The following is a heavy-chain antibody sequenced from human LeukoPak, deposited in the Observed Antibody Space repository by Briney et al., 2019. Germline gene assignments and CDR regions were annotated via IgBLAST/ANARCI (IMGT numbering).Heavy chain of an antibody. CDR1: GYTFTDYS. J-gene: IGHJ4*02. CDR3: ARDLDGSRFDY. D-gene: IGHD1-26*01. Sequence: ASVKVSCKASGYTFTDYSIHWVRQAPGKGLEWMGRINPKSGVTNYAQQFQGRVTMTRDTSLNTAYMELNRLKSDDTALYNCARDLDGSRFDYWGQGTLVTVSS. CDR2: INPKSGVT. V-gene: IGHV1-2*06.